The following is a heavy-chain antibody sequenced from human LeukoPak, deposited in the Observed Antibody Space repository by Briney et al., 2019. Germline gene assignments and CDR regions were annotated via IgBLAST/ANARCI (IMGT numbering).Heavy chain of an antibody. J-gene: IGHJ3*02. CDR1: GGPISSYY. CDR3: ARRRGECYYDSSGYYYNDAFDI. D-gene: IGHD3-22*01. CDR2: IYYSWSA. Sequence: SETLSLTCTVSGGPISSYYWSWIRQPPGKGLEWIGYIYYSWSANYNPSLKSRVTISVGTSKKQFSLKLSSVTAADTAVYYCARRRGECYYDSSGYYYNDAFDIWGQGTMVPVSS. V-gene: IGHV4-59*08.